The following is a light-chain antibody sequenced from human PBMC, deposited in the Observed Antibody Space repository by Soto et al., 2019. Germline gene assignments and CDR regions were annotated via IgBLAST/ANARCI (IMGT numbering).Light chain of an antibody. CDR3: QQRSTWPVT. Sequence: EIVLTQSPATLSLSPGERATLSCRASQSVSSYLAWYQQKPGQAPRLLIYDSFNRATGIPDRFSGSGSGTDFTLTISSLEPEDFAVYYCQQRSTWPVTFGQGTRLEIK. J-gene: IGKJ5*01. CDR2: DSF. V-gene: IGKV3-11*01. CDR1: QSVSSY.